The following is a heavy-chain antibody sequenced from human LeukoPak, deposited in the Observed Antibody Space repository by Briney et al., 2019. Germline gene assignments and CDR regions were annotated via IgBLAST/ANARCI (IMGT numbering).Heavy chain of an antibody. CDR3: ARDSNYYDSSAYEY. D-gene: IGHD3-22*01. CDR1: GFTVSSSY. V-gene: IGHV3-53*01. J-gene: IGHJ4*02. CDR2: IYSGGST. Sequence: GGSLRLSCAASGFTVSSSYMTWVRQAPGKGLEWVSFIYSGGSTYYADSVKGRFTTSRDNSKNTLYLQMSSLRAEDTAVYYCARDSNYYDSSAYEYWGQGTLVTVSS.